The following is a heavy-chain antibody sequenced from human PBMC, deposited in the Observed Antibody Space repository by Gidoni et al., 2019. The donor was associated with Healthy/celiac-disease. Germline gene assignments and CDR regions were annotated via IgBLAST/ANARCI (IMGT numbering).Heavy chain of an antibody. J-gene: IGHJ5*02. V-gene: IGHV1-8*01. Sequence: QVQLVQSGAEVKKPGASVKVSCTASGYTFTRYDINWVRQATGQGLEWMGWMNPNSGNTGYAQKFQGRVTRTRNTSISTAYMELSSLRSEDTAVYYCARRAGGDYGDYDWFDPWGQGTLVTVSS. CDR3: ARRAGGDYGDYDWFDP. CDR1: GYTFTRYD. CDR2: MNPNSGNT. D-gene: IGHD4-17*01.